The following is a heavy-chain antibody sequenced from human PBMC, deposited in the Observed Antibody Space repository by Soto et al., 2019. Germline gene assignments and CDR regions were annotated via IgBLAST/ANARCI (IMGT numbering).Heavy chain of an antibody. V-gene: IGHV1-2*04. CDR1: GYTFTGYY. J-gene: IGHJ4*02. D-gene: IGHD2-2*01. CDR2: INPNSGGT. CDR3: ARGSTKGFDY. Sequence: ASVKVSCKASGYTFTGYYMHWVRQAPGQGLEWMGWINPNSGGTNYAQNFQGWVTMTRDMSISTAYMELSRLRSDDTAVYYCARGSTKGFDYWGQGTLVTVSS.